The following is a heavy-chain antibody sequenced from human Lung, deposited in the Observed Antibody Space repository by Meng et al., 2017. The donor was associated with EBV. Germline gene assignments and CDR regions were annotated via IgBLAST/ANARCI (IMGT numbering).Heavy chain of an antibody. Sequence: EVQPVESGGXLVKPGGSLRLSCAASGFTFSSYSMNWVRQAPGKGLEWVSSISSNNRYIYYSDSVQGRFTISRDNAKRSLYLQMNSLRAEDTATYYCAREGGVRVGDLWYWGQGTLVTVSS. CDR2: ISSNNRYI. D-gene: IGHD3-16*01. CDR1: GFTFSSYS. V-gene: IGHV3-21*04. CDR3: AREGGVRVGDLWY. J-gene: IGHJ4*02.